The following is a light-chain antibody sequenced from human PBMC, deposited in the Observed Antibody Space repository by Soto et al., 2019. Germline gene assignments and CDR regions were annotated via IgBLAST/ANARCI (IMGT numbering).Light chain of an antibody. CDR1: QILLYNSTNKTY. CDR3: QHYYTDPA. CDR2: WAS. Sequence: DIVMTKSPDSLALSLGERATINCKSSQILLYNSTNKTYLGWFHHKPGQPPTLLIYWASTRESGVPDRFSGTGSGTDFTLSIINLLTEDEAIFYFQHYYTDPAFGRGTRLEI. V-gene: IGKV4-1*01. J-gene: IGKJ5*01.